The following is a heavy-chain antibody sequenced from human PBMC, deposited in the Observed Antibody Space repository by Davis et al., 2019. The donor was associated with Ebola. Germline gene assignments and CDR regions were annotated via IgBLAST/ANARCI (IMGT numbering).Heavy chain of an antibody. CDR1: GGTFSSYA. Sequence: SVKVSCKASGGTFSSYAISWVRQAPGQGLEWMGRIIPILGIANYAQKFQGRVTITADKSTSTAYMELSSLRSEDTAVYYCARSRFVVVPAAIVYYYYGMDVWGQGTTVTVSS. CDR3: ARSRFVVVPAAIVYYYYGMDV. J-gene: IGHJ6*02. CDR2: IIPILGIA. D-gene: IGHD2-2*02. V-gene: IGHV1-69*04.